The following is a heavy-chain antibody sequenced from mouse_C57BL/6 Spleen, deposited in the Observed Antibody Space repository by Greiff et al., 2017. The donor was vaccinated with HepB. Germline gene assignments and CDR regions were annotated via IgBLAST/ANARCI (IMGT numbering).Heavy chain of an antibody. Sequence: VQLQQSGPELVKPGASVKIPCKASGYTFTDYNMDWVKQSHGKSLEWIGDINPNNGGTIYNQKFKGKATLTVDKSSSTAYMELRSLTSEDTAVYYCARRLYQRGFAYWGQGTLVTVSA. CDR2: INPNNGGT. V-gene: IGHV1-18*01. D-gene: IGHD1-2*01. CDR3: ARRLYQRGFAY. J-gene: IGHJ3*01. CDR1: GYTFTDYN.